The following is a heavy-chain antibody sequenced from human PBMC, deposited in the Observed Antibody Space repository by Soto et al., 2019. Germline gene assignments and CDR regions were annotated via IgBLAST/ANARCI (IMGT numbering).Heavy chain of an antibody. Sequence: ASVKVSCKASGYTFTSCAMHWVRQAPGQRLEWMGWINAGNGNTKYSQKFQGRVTITRDTSASTAYMDLSSLRSEDTAVYYCARSIVVVTALDYWGQGTLVTVSS. V-gene: IGHV1-3*01. D-gene: IGHD2-21*02. CDR1: GYTFTSCA. CDR3: ARSIVVVTALDY. J-gene: IGHJ4*02. CDR2: INAGNGNT.